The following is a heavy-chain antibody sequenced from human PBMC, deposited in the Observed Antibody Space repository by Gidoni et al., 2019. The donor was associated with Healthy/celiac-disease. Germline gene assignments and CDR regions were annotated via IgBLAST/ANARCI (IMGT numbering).Heavy chain of an antibody. CDR2: INHSGST. J-gene: IGHJ3*02. V-gene: IGHV4-34*01. CDR3: ARGRGATKAFDI. CDR1: GGSFSGYY. D-gene: IGHD1-26*01. Sequence: QVQLQQWGAGLLKPSETLSLTCAVYGGSFSGYYWSWIRQPPGKGLELIGEINHSGSTNYNPSLKSRVTISVDTSKNQFSLKLSSVTAADTAVYYCARGRGATKAFDIWGQGTMVTVSS.